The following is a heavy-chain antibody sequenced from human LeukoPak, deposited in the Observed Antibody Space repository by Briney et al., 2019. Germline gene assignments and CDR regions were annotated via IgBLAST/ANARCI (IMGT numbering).Heavy chain of an antibody. CDR2: ISGSGRNT. D-gene: IGHD1-26*01. V-gene: IGHV3-23*01. CDR3: AKIGSAANTDY. CDR1: GFTFSNAW. Sequence: GGSLRLSCAASGFTFSNAWMNWVRQAPGKGLEWVSSISGSGRNTYHADSVKGRFTISRDNFRNTLYLQMNSLRAEDAAVYYCAKIGSAANTDYWGQGTLVIVSS. J-gene: IGHJ4*02.